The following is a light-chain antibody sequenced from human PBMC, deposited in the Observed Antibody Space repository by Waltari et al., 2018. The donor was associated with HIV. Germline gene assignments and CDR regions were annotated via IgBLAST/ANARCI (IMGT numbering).Light chain of an antibody. V-gene: IGLV1-51*01. J-gene: IGLJ2*01. Sequence: VLTQPPSVSAAPGRRVTITCSGRTSNIETTHVLWYQQIPGTAPKLLIYDKNKPPSGIPGRFARSKSTTSATLGSTGLQTGDEAEYFCGTWDSSLNTPVFGGGSRLTVL. CDR3: GTWDSSLNTPV. CDR2: DKN. CDR1: TSNIETTH.